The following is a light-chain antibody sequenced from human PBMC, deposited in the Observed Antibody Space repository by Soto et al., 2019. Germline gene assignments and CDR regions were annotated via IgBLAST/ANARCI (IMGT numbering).Light chain of an antibody. CDR2: EVG. CDR1: SSDVGSYNL. V-gene: IGLV2-23*02. J-gene: IGLJ1*01. CDR3: CSYAGTTYV. Sequence: QSALTQPASVSGSPGQSITISCTGTSSDVGSYNLVSWYQQHPGKAPKLMIYEVGKRPSGVSNRFSGSKSGNTASLTISGLQAEDEADYYCCSYAGTTYVFGTGTKVTVL.